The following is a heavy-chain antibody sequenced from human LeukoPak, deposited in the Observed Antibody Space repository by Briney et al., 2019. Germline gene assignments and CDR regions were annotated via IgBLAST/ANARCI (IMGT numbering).Heavy chain of an antibody. J-gene: IGHJ3*02. CDR2: MNPNSGNT. CDR3: ARPAYRYDEDAFDI. CDR1: GYTFTSYD. V-gene: IGHV1-8*01. D-gene: IGHD5-18*01. Sequence: ASVKVSCKASGYTFTSYDINWVRQATGQGLEWMGWMNPNSGNTGYAQKFQGRVTMTRNTSISTAYMELSSLRSEDTAVYYCARPAYRYDEDAFDIWGQGTMVTVSS.